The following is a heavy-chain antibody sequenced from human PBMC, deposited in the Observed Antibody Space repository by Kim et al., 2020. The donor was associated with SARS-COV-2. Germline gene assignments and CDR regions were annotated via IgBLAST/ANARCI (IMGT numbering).Heavy chain of an antibody. J-gene: IGHJ4*02. CDR2: ISWNSGSI. Sequence: GGSLRLSCAASGFTFDDYAMHWVRQAPGKGLEWVSGISWNSGSIGYADSVKGRFTISRDNAKNSLYLQMNSLRAEDTALYYCAKAPGIAAAGTNWGQGTLVTVSS. V-gene: IGHV3-9*01. CDR3: AKAPGIAAAGTN. CDR1: GFTFDDYA. D-gene: IGHD6-13*01.